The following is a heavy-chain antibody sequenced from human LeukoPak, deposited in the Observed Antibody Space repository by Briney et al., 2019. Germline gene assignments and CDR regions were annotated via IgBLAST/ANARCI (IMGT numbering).Heavy chain of an antibody. V-gene: IGHV4-59*08. CDR2: IYYSGST. CDR1: GGSIISNY. CDR3: ARYATGTTGPMDV. J-gene: IGHJ6*02. D-gene: IGHD1-1*01. Sequence: NPSETLSLTCSVAGGSIISNYWMWIRQPPGKGLEWIGYIYYSGSTTYNPSLKSRVTMSVDMSKNQFSLKLTSVTAADTAVYYCARYATGTTGPMDVWGQGTTVTVSS.